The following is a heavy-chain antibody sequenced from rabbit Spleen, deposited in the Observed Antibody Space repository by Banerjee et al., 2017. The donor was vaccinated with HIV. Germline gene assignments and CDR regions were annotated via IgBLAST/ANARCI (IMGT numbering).Heavy chain of an antibody. CDR2: IDPVFGIT. Sequence: QEQLKETGGGLVQPGGSLTLSCKASGFDFSSGYYISWVRQAPGKGLEWIGYIDPVFGITYYANWVNGRFSISRENAQNTVFLQMTSLTAADTATYFCARDGAGGSYFALWGQGTLVTVS. J-gene: IGHJ3*01. D-gene: IGHD8-1*01. CDR3: ARDGAGGSYFAL. CDR1: GFDFSSGYY. V-gene: IGHV1S43*01.